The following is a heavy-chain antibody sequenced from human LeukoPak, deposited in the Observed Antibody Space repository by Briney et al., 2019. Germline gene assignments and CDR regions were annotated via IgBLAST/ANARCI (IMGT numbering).Heavy chain of an antibody. V-gene: IGHV3-33*01. CDR2: IWYDGSNK. CDR3: ARDRGSSWYLGAFDI. D-gene: IGHD6-13*01. Sequence: GGSLRLSCAASGFTFSSYGMHWVRQAPGKGLEWVAVIWYDGSNKYYADSVKGRFTISRDNSKNTLYLQMNSLRAEDTAVYYCARDRGSSWYLGAFDIWGRGTMVTVSS. J-gene: IGHJ3*02. CDR1: GFTFSSYG.